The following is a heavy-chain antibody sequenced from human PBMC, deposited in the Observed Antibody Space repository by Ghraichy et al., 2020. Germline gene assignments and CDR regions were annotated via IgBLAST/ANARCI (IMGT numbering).Heavy chain of an antibody. J-gene: IGHJ4*02. V-gene: IGHV3-23*01. Sequence: GGSLRLSCAASGFTFSSYAMSWVRQAPGKGLEWVSAISGSGGSTYYADSVKGRFTISRDNSKNTLYLQMNSLRAEDTAVYYCAKEEGIQLWLRLTDFDYWGQGTLVTVSS. CDR2: ISGSGGST. CDR3: AKEEGIQLWLRLTDFDY. CDR1: GFTFSSYA. D-gene: IGHD5-18*01.